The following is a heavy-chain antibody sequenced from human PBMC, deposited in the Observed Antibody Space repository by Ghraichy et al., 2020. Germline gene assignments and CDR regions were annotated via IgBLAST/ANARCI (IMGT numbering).Heavy chain of an antibody. D-gene: IGHD5-24*01. CDR2: ISSSSSTI. J-gene: IGHJ4*02. Sequence: LSLTCAASGFTFSSYSMNWVRQAPGKGLEWVSYISSSSSTIYYADSVKGRFTISRDNAKNSLYLQMNSLRAEDTAVYYCARGGREWLQRRFDYWGQGTLVTVSS. CDR1: GFTFSSYS. V-gene: IGHV3-48*01. CDR3: ARGGREWLQRRFDY.